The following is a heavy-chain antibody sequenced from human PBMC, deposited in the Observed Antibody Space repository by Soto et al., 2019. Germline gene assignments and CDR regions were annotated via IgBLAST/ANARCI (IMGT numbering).Heavy chain of an antibody. Sequence: PSETLSLTCTVSGGSISSSSYYWGWIRQPPGKGLEWIGSIYYSGSTYYNPSLKSRVTISVDTSKNQFSLKLSSVTAADTAVYYCARGRWGSTTQYYYDSSGYYPFDYWGQGTLVTVSS. J-gene: IGHJ4*02. CDR1: GGSISSSSYY. V-gene: IGHV4-39*07. D-gene: IGHD3-22*01. CDR3: ARGRWGSTTQYYYDSSGYYPFDY. CDR2: IYYSGST.